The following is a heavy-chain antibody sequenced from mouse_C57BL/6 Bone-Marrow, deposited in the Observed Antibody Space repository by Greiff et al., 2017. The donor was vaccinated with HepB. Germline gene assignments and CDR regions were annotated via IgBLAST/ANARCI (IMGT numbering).Heavy chain of an antibody. J-gene: IGHJ2*01. CDR2: IDPETGGT. V-gene: IGHV1-15*01. CDR3: AGEGFDY. CDR1: GYTFTDYE. Sequence: VQLQQSGAELVRPGASVTLSCKASGYTFTDYEMHWVKQTPVHGLEWIGAIDPETGGTAYDQKFKGKAILTADKSSSTAYMELRSLTSEDSAVYYCAGEGFDYWGQGTTLTVSS.